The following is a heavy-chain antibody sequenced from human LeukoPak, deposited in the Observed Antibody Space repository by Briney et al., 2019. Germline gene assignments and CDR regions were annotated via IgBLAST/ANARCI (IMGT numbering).Heavy chain of an antibody. D-gene: IGHD3-3*01. V-gene: IGHV3-53*01. CDR3: ARGRLGVRFLLDY. Sequence: GGSLRLSCAASGFTVSSNYMSWVRQAPGKGLEWVSVIYSGGSTYYADSVKGRFTISRDNSKNTLYLQMNSLRAEDTAVYYCARGRLGVRFLLDYWGQGTLVTVSS. J-gene: IGHJ4*02. CDR2: IYSGGST. CDR1: GFTVSSNY.